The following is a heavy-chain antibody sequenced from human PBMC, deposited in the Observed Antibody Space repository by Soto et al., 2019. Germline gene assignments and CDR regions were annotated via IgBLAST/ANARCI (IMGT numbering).Heavy chain of an antibody. CDR2: IWYDGSNQ. Sequence: GRSQRLSYAPSGFTFSTYGMHGVRQAPGKGLEWVAVIWYDGSNQYYADSVKGRFTISRDNSKNMLKMQKNSLREQDTAVYYSARDLGACNYCLAYFGYWGPRTSVTV. D-gene: IGHD1-7*01. CDR3: ARDLGACNYCLAYFGY. CDR1: GFTFSTYG. V-gene: IGHV3-33*01. J-gene: IGHJ4*02.